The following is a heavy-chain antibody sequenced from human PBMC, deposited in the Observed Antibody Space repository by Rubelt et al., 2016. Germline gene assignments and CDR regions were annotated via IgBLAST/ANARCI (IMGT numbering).Heavy chain of an antibody. Sequence: QVQLQQWGAGLLKPSETLSLTCVVYGGSFSGYYWNWIRQPPGKGLEWIGEINQSGDTNYNPSLKSRVIISVDTSKNQFSMNVSSVTAADTAVYSCARKLVVSPIRIWGQGTMVTVSS. V-gene: IGHV4-34*02. CDR2: INQSGDT. CDR1: GGSFSGYY. CDR3: ARKLVVSPIRI. J-gene: IGHJ3*02. D-gene: IGHD2-15*01.